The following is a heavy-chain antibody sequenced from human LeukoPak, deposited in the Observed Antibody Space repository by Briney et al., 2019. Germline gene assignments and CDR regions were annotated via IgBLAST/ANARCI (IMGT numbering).Heavy chain of an antibody. Sequence: SETLPLTCAVYGGSFSGYYWSWIRQPPGKGLEWIGEINHSGSTNYNPSLKSRVTISVDTSKNQFSLKLSSVTAADTAVYYCARSSFYFGSRGARPGYFDYWGQGTLVTVSS. D-gene: IGHD6-6*01. V-gene: IGHV4-34*01. CDR1: GGSFSGYY. J-gene: IGHJ4*02. CDR2: INHSGST. CDR3: ARSSFYFGSRGARPGYFDY.